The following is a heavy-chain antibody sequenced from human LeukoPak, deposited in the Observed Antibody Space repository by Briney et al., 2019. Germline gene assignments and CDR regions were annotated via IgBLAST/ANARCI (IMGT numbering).Heavy chain of an antibody. J-gene: IGHJ5*02. CDR1: GFTFETFG. V-gene: IGHV3-30*02. CDR2: IRYNGNDN. Sequence: GGSLRLSCAASGFTFETFGMHWVRQAPGKGLEWVTFIRYNGNDNYNADSVKGRFTISRDNSKNMLYLQMNSLRAEDTAVYYCAKEATIAAAGTQNNWFDPWGQGTLVTVSS. D-gene: IGHD6-13*01. CDR3: AKEATIAAAGTQNNWFDP.